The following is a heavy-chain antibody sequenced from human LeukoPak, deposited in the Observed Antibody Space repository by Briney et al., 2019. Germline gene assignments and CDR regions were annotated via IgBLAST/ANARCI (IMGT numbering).Heavy chain of an antibody. Sequence: GGSLRLSCAASGFTFSSYSMNWGRQAPGKGLEWVSSISSSGSHMYYADSVKGRFTISRDNAKNSLYLQMNSLRAEDTAVYYCARLTFGGVIGFDYWGQGTLVTASS. D-gene: IGHD3-16*02. CDR3: ARLTFGGVIGFDY. J-gene: IGHJ4*02. CDR2: ISSSGSHM. CDR1: GFTFSSYS. V-gene: IGHV3-21*01.